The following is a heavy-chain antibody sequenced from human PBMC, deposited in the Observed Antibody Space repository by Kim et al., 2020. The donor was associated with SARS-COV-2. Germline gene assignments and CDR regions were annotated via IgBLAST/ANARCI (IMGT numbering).Heavy chain of an antibody. Sequence: SETLSLTCTVSGCSISSSFNYWGWIRQPPGKGLEWIGSVYHSGSTYDSPSLKSRVTVSVDTSKNEFYLKVTSVTAADTAVYFCARLPHDSSGYVDSWGPGILVTVSS. V-gene: IGHV4-39*01. CDR2: VYHSGST. J-gene: IGHJ4*02. D-gene: IGHD3-22*01. CDR3: ARLPHDSSGYVDS. CDR1: GCSISSSFNY.